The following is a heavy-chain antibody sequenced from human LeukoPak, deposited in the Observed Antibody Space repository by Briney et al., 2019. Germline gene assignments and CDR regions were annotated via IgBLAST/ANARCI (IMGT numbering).Heavy chain of an antibody. CDR2: ISYDGSNK. CDR3: ARDEPRYGDYVGWYFDY. CDR1: GFTFSTYA. D-gene: IGHD4-17*01. V-gene: IGHV3-30*14. Sequence: PGGSLRLSCAASGFTFSTYAMHWVRQAPGKGLEWVAIISYDGSNKYYADSVKGRFTISRDTSKNTLYLQMNSLRAEDTAVYYCARDEPRYGDYVGWYFDYWGQGTLVTVSS. J-gene: IGHJ4*02.